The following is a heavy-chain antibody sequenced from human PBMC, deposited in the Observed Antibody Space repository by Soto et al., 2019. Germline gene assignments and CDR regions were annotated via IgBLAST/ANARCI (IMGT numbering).Heavy chain of an antibody. CDR2: IYPGDSDT. CDR3: ARPHYDFWSGSKYYFDY. J-gene: IGHJ4*02. CDR1: GYSFSTYW. Sequence: GESLKISCEGSGYSFSTYWIGWVRQMRGKGLEWMGIIYPGDSDTRYSPSFQGQVTISADKSISTAYLQWSSLKASDTAMYYCARPHYDFWSGSKYYFDYWGQGTLVTVSS. V-gene: IGHV5-51*01. D-gene: IGHD3-3*01.